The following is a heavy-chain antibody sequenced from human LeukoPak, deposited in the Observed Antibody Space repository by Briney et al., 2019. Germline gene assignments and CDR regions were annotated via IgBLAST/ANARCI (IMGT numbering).Heavy chain of an antibody. D-gene: IGHD3-10*01. V-gene: IGHV3-9*01. Sequence: QPGGSLRLSCAASGFTFSSYWMHWVRQAPGKGLEWVSGISWNSGSIGYADSVKGRFTISRDNAKNSLYLQMNSLRAEDTALYYCAKEGEILWFGEEGYFDYWGQGTLVTVSS. CDR3: AKEGEILWFGEEGYFDY. CDR1: GFTFSSYW. CDR2: ISWNSGSI. J-gene: IGHJ4*02.